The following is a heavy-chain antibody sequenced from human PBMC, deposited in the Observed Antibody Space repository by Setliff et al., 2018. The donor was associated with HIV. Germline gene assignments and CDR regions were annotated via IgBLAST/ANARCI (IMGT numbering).Heavy chain of an antibody. D-gene: IGHD3-3*01. CDR1: GGSISSSTYY. CDR2: VYNSGST. CDR3: ARTWWDYDLWSGYVFYFDQ. J-gene: IGHJ4*02. Sequence: PSETLSLTCTVSGGSISSSTYYWGWIRQSPGKGLEWIGSVYNSGSTYYNPSLRSRVTISVDTSKNHFSLNLSSVTVADTAVYYCARTWWDYDLWSGYVFYFDQWGQGTLVTAPQ. V-gene: IGHV4-39*02.